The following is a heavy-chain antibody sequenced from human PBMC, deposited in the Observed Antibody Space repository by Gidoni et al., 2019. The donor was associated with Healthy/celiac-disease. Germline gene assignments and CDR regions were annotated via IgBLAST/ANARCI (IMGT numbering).Heavy chain of an antibody. CDR1: GGSFSGYY. CDR2: INHSGST. V-gene: IGHV4-34*01. Sequence: QVQLQQWGAGLLKPSETLSLTCAVYGGSFSGYYWSWIRQPPGKGLEWIGEINHSGSTNYNPSLKSRVTISVDTSKNQFSLKLSSVTAADTAVYYCARGVRRYCSGGSCYSGYYYGMDVWGQGTTVTVSS. CDR3: ARGVRRYCSGGSCYSGYYYGMDV. D-gene: IGHD2-15*01. J-gene: IGHJ6*02.